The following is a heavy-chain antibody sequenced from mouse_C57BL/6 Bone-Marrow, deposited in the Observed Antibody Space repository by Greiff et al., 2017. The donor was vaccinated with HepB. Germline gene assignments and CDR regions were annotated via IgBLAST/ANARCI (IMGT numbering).Heavy chain of an antibody. V-gene: IGHV5-17*01. D-gene: IGHD1-1*01. CDR3: ARQDYGSSYWCAY. CDR2: ISSGSSTI. CDR1: GFTFSDYG. Sequence: EVKLMESGGGLVKPGGSLKLSCAASGFTFSDYGMHWVRQAPEKGLEWVAYISSGSSTIYYADTVKGRFTISRDNAKNTLFLQMTSLRSEDTAMYYCARQDYGSSYWCAYWGQGTLVTVSA. J-gene: IGHJ3*01.